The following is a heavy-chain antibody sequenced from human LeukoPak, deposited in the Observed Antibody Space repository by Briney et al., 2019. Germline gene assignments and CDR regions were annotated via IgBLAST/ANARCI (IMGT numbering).Heavy chain of an antibody. CDR3: ARDPGGDLYHDAFDI. V-gene: IGHV1-46*03. CDR2: INTSGGSK. CDR1: GYTFTSYY. D-gene: IGHD4-17*01. Sequence: ASVKVSCKASGYTFTSYYMHWVRQAPGQGLAWMGIINTSGGSKSYAQKFQGRVTMTRDTSTSTVYMELSSLRSEDTAVYYCARDPGGDLYHDAFDIWGQGTMVTVSS. J-gene: IGHJ3*02.